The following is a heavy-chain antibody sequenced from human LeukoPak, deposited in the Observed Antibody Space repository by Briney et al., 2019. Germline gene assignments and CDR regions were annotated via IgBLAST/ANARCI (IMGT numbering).Heavy chain of an antibody. Sequence: SETLSLTCTISGGSISSGSYYWSWIRQPAGKGLEWIGRIYTSGSTNYNPSLKSRVTISVDTSKNQFSLKLSSVTAADTAVYYCARVAGRMVRGAKYYMDVWGKGTTVTISS. J-gene: IGHJ6*03. CDR3: ARVAGRMVRGAKYYMDV. V-gene: IGHV4-61*02. CDR1: GGSISSGSYY. D-gene: IGHD3-10*01. CDR2: IYTSGST.